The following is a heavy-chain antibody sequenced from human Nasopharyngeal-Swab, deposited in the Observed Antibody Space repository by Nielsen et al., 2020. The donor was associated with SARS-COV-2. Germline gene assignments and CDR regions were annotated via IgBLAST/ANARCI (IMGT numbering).Heavy chain of an antibody. Sequence: GESLKISCAASGFTFSSYGMHWVRQAPGKGLEWVAVISYDGSNKYYADSVKGRFTISRDNSKNTLYLQMNSLGAEDTAVYYCARDGPYYDFWSGYWGSMDVWGQGTTVTVSS. CDR3: ARDGPYYDFWSGYWGSMDV. V-gene: IGHV3-30*03. CDR2: ISYDGSNK. D-gene: IGHD3-3*01. CDR1: GFTFSSYG. J-gene: IGHJ6*01.